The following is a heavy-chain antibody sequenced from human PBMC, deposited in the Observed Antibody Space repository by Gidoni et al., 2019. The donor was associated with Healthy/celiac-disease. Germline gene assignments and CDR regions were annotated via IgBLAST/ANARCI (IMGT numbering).Heavy chain of an antibody. CDR3: ARDPLGDDDYGDPRFDY. CDR2: IKQDGSEK. CDR1: GFTFSSYW. J-gene: IGHJ4*02. Sequence: EVQLVESGGGLVQPGGSLRLSCAASGFTFSSYWMSWVRQAPGKGLEWVANIKQDGSEKYYVDSVKGRFTISRDNAKNSLYLQMNSLRAEDTAVYYCARDPLGDDDYGDPRFDYWGQGTLVTVSS. D-gene: IGHD4-17*01. V-gene: IGHV3-7*01.